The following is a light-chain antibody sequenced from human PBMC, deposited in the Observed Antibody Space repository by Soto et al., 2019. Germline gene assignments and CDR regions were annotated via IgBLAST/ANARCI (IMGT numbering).Light chain of an antibody. J-gene: IGKJ4*01. CDR3: QHFDDSLT. CDR1: QSVDSST. Sequence: EIVLTQSPGTLSLSPGERATLYCRASQSVDSSTLAWYQQKPGQAPRLLISGASNRATGIPDRFSGSGSGTDFTLTISRLEPEDFAVYYCQHFDDSLTFGGGTKVEIK. V-gene: IGKV3-20*01. CDR2: GAS.